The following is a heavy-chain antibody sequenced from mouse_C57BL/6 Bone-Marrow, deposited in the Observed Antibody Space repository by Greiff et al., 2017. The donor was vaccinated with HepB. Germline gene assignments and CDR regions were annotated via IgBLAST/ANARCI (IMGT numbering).Heavy chain of an antibody. Sequence: EVQRVESEGGLVQPGSSMKLSCTASGFTFSDYYMAWVRQVPEKGLEWVANINYDGSSTYYLDSLKSRFIISRDNAKNILYLQMSSLKSEDTATYYCARDNYGSSYGWYFDVWGTGTTVTVSS. CDR1: GFTFSDYY. J-gene: IGHJ1*03. D-gene: IGHD1-1*01. CDR3: ARDNYGSSYGWYFDV. CDR2: INYDGSST. V-gene: IGHV5-16*01.